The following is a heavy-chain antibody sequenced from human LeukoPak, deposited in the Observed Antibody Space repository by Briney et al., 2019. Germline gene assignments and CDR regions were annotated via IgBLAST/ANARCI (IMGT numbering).Heavy chain of an antibody. CDR3: ARGGIAARVYYYYYMDV. CDR2: IIPILGIA. V-gene: IGHV1-69*04. D-gene: IGHD6-6*01. Sequence: SVTVSCKASVGTFISYAISWVRQAPGQGLEWMGRIIPILGIANYAQKFQGRVTITADKSTSTAYMELSSLRSEDTAVYYCARGGIAARVYYYYYMDVWGKGTTVTVSS. J-gene: IGHJ6*03. CDR1: VGTFISYA.